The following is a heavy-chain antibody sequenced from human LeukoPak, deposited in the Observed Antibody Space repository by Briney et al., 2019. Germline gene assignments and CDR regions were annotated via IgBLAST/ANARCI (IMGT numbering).Heavy chain of an antibody. CDR3: ARGRQDVTMIVVVMTAVSYYLDV. Sequence: SETLSLTCAVYGGSFSGYYWTWLRQPPEKGLEWIGVMNPSGSTNYNPSLKSRVTISVDTSKNQFSLELSSVTAADTAVYYCARGRQDVTMIVVVMTAVSYYLDVWGKGTTVTVS. J-gene: IGHJ6*03. D-gene: IGHD3-22*01. V-gene: IGHV4-34*01. CDR1: GGSFSGYY. CDR2: MNPSGST.